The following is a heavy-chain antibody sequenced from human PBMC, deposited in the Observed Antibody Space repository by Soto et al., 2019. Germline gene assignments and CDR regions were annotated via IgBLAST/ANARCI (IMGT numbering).Heavy chain of an antibody. Sequence: SVKASCKASGGTFSSYAISWVRQAPGQGLEWMGGIIPIFGTANYAQKFQGRVTITADKSTSTAYMELSSLRSEDTAVYYCARDRGYCGSTSCYTGNWFEPWGQGTLVTVSS. CDR2: IIPIFGTA. J-gene: IGHJ5*02. CDR1: GGTFSSYA. D-gene: IGHD2-2*02. V-gene: IGHV1-69*06. CDR3: ARDRGYCGSTSCYTGNWFEP.